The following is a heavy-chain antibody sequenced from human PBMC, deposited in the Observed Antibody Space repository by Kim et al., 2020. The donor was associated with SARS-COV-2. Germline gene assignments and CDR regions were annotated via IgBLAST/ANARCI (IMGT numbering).Heavy chain of an antibody. CDR3: AKGQQLVRGELDY. D-gene: IGHD6-13*01. CDR1: GFTFSSYA. V-gene: IGHV3-23*01. CDR2: ISGSGGST. Sequence: GGSLRLSCAASGFTFSSYAMSWVRQAPGKGLEWVSAISGSGGSTYYADSVNGRFTISRDNSKNTLYLQMNSLRAEDTAVYYCAKGQQLVRGELDYWGQGTLVTVSS. J-gene: IGHJ4*02.